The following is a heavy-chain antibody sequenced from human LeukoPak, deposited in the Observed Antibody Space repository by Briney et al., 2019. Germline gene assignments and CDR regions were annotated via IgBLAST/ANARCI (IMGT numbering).Heavy chain of an antibody. Sequence: GESLKISCKGSGYSFTNYWIGWVRQMPGKGLEWMGIIYPGDSDTRYSPSFQGQVTISADKSISTAYLQWSSLKASDTAMYYCARRRCSGGSCYEYWFDPWGQGTLVTVSS. CDR1: GYSFTNYW. J-gene: IGHJ5*02. CDR2: IYPGDSDT. D-gene: IGHD2-15*01. V-gene: IGHV5-51*01. CDR3: ARRRCSGGSCYEYWFDP.